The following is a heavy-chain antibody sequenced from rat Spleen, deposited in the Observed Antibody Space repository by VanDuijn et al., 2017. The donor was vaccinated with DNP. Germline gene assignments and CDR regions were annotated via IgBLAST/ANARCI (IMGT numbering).Heavy chain of an antibody. CDR3: ARYSPFRVWDY. V-gene: IGHV5-22*01. D-gene: IGHD1-4*01. CDR1: GFTFSDYY. CDR2: ISYDGGGT. J-gene: IGHJ2*01. Sequence: EVQLVESGGGLVQSGRSLKLSCAASGFTFSDYYMAWVRQAPTKGLEWVAYISYDGGGTYNGDSVKGRFTISRDNAKSTLYLQMDSLRVEDMATYYCARYSPFRVWDYWGQGVMVTVSS.